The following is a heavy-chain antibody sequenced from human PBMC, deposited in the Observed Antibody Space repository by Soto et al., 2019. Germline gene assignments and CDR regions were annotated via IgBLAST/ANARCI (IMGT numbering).Heavy chain of an antibody. CDR2: INPSGGST. V-gene: IGHV1-46*01. Sequence: ASVELSCEASAYTFTSYYRHCVRKAPGQGLEWMGIINPSGGSTSYAQKFQGRVTITRDTSASTAYMELSSLRSEDTAVYYCARTIPTVIYYFDYWGQGTLVTVSS. D-gene: IGHD4-17*01. J-gene: IGHJ4*02. CDR3: ARTIPTVIYYFDY. CDR1: AYTFTSYY.